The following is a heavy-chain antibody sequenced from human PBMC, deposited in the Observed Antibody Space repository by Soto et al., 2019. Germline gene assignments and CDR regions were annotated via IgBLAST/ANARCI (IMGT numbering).Heavy chain of an antibody. CDR2: IIPIFGTA. J-gene: IGHJ6*02. CDR3: ARDEGYGDSTELGYYYGMDV. Sequence: ASVKVSCKASGGTFSSYAISWVRQAPGQGLEWMGGIIPIFGTANYAQKFQGRVTITADESTSTAYMELSSLRSEDTAVYYCARDEGYGDSTELGYYYGMDVWGQGTTVTVSS. D-gene: IGHD4-17*01. CDR1: GGTFSSYA. V-gene: IGHV1-69*13.